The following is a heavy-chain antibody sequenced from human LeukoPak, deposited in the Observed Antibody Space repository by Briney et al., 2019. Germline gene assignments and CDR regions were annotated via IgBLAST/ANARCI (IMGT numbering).Heavy chain of an antibody. Sequence: SETLSLTCSVSGGSISNYDWSWIRQPAGKGLEWIGRIYTSGSTNYNPSLKSRVTMSEDTSKKQFSLKLSSVTAADTAVYYCARLSSSWYQDWYFDLWGRGTLVTVSS. CDR1: GGSISNYD. D-gene: IGHD6-13*01. CDR2: IYTSGST. V-gene: IGHV4-4*07. J-gene: IGHJ2*01. CDR3: ARLSSSWYQDWYFDL.